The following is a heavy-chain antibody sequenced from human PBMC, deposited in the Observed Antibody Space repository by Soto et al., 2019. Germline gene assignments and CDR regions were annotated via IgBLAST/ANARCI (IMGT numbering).Heavy chain of an antibody. CDR1: GYTFTSYA. D-gene: IGHD6-6*01. V-gene: IGHV1-3*01. CDR3: ARDPLEYSSSFFDY. Sequence: QVQLVQSGAEVKKPGASVKVSCKASGYTFTSYAMHWVRQAHGQRLEWMGWINAGNGNTKYSQKFQGRVTITRDTSASTAYMELSSLRSEDTAVYYCARDPLEYSSSFFDYWGQGTLVTVSS. CDR2: INAGNGNT. J-gene: IGHJ4*02.